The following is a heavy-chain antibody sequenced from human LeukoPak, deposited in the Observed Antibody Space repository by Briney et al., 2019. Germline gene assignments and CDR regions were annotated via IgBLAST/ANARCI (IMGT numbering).Heavy chain of an antibody. CDR3: ARDLGYYYGSGSTDP. Sequence: TETLSLTCAVYGGSFSGYYWSWIRQPPGKGLEWIGEINHSGSTNYNPSLKSRVTISVDTSKNQFSLKLSSVTAADTAVYYCARDLGYYYGSGSTDPWGQGTLVTVSS. CDR1: GGSFSGYY. D-gene: IGHD3-10*01. J-gene: IGHJ5*02. V-gene: IGHV4-34*01. CDR2: INHSGST.